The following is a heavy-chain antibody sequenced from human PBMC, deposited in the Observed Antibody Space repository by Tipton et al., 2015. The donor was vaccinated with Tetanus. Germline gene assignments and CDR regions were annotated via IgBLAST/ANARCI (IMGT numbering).Heavy chain of an antibody. V-gene: IGHV3-9*01. D-gene: IGHD3-10*01. CDR1: GFTFDDYA. Sequence: SLRLSCAASGFTFDDYAMHWVRQAPGKGLEWVSGIGWNGGSIGYADSVKGRFTISRDNAKNSLYLQMNSLRAEDTAFYYCAKEGYHGSGSYAKSWFDPWGQGTLVIVSS. CDR3: AKEGYHGSGSYAKSWFDP. CDR2: IGWNGGSI. J-gene: IGHJ5*02.